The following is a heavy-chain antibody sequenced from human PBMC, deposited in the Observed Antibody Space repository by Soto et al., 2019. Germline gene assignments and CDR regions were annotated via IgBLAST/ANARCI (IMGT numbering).Heavy chain of an antibody. CDR2: IYYSGST. Sequence: QLQLQESGPGLVKPSETLSLTCTVSGGSISSSSYYWGWIRQPPGKGLEWIGSIYYSGSTYYNPALKSRVTISVDTSKNQFSLKLSSVTAADTAVYYCASLPYCSGGSCYPFDYWGQGTLVTVSS. J-gene: IGHJ4*02. V-gene: IGHV4-39*01. CDR1: GGSISSSSYY. CDR3: ASLPYCSGGSCYPFDY. D-gene: IGHD2-15*01.